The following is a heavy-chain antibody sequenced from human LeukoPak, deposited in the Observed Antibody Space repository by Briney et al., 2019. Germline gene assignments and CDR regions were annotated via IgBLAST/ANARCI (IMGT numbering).Heavy chain of an antibody. J-gene: IGHJ4*02. Sequence: SVKVSCKASGGTFSSYAISWVRQAPGQGLEWMGRIIPILGIANYAQKFQGRVTITADKSTSTAYMELSSLGSEDTAVYYCALGTYYYDSSGYIFDYWGQGTLVTVSS. CDR2: IIPILGIA. CDR1: GGTFSSYA. V-gene: IGHV1-69*04. D-gene: IGHD3-22*01. CDR3: ALGTYYYDSSGYIFDY.